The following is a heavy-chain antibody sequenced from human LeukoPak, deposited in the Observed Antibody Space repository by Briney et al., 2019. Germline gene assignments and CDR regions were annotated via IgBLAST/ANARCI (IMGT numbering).Heavy chain of an antibody. CDR2: ISYDGSNK. CDR1: GFTFSSYA. Sequence: PGRSLRLSCAASGFTFSSYAMHWVRQAPGRGLEWVAVISYDGSNKYYADSVKGRFTISRDNSKNTLYLQMNSLRAEDTAVCYCAREITQVLHYYYGMDVWGQGTTVTVSS. CDR3: AREITQVLHYYYGMDV. J-gene: IGHJ6*02. V-gene: IGHV3-30*04. D-gene: IGHD3-10*01.